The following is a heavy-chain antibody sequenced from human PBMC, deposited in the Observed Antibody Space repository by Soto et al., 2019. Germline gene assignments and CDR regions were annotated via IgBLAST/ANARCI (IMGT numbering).Heavy chain of an antibody. D-gene: IGHD2-2*01. Sequence: PSETLSLTCTVSGGSISSSSYYWGWIRQPPGKGLEWIGSIYYSGSTYYNPSLKSRVTISVNTSKNHFSLKLSSVTAADTAVYYCARPYGYGSSNICYLSNWLDSCGQGTMVTFS. CDR1: GGSISSSSYY. V-gene: IGHV4-39*02. CDR2: IYYSGST. CDR3: ARPYGYGSSNICYLSNWLDS. J-gene: IGHJ5*01.